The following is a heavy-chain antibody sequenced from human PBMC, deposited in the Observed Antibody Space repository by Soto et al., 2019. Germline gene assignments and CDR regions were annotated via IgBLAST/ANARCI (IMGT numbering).Heavy chain of an antibody. CDR3: ARVAISMTTRLAGNCGFDP. J-gene: IGHJ5*02. Sequence: GGSLRLSCAASGFTFSSYEMNWVRQAPGTGLEWLSYISNSGTTTYYADSVRGRFTISRDNAKNSLYLQMNSLRAEDTAVYYCARVAISMTTRLAGNCGFDPWGQGTLVTVSS. CDR2: ISNSGTTT. D-gene: IGHD6-6*01. V-gene: IGHV3-48*03. CDR1: GFTFSSYE.